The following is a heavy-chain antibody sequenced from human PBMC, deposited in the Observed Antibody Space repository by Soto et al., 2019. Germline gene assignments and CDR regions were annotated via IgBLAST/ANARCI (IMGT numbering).Heavy chain of an antibody. CDR3: AREGEYCSGGSCYSPFDP. J-gene: IGHJ5*02. CDR1: GYTFTSYY. Sequence: ASVKVSCKASGYTFTSYYMHWVRQAPGQGVEWMGIINPSGGSTSYAQKFQGRVTMTRDTSTSTVYMELSSLRSEDTAVYDCAREGEYCSGGSCYSPFDPWGQGTLVTVSS. D-gene: IGHD2-15*01. V-gene: IGHV1-46*01. CDR2: INPSGGST.